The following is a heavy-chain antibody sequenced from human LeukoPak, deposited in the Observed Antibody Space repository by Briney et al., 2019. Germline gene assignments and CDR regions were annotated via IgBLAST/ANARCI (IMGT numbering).Heavy chain of an antibody. Sequence: SETLSLTCSVSDGSIRTYYWSWIRQSPGKGLEWIGDIYHSGSTNYNPSLKSRVIISVDKSKNQFFLQLNSVTAADTAVFYCARVGRGLDAFDIWGQGTMVSVSS. V-gene: IGHV4-59*12. CDR2: IYHSGST. CDR3: ARVGRGLDAFDI. CDR1: DGSIRTYY. D-gene: IGHD5/OR15-5a*01. J-gene: IGHJ3*02.